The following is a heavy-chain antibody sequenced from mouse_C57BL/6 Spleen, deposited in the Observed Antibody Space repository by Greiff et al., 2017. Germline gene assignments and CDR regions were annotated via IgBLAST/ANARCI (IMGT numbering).Heavy chain of an antibody. D-gene: IGHD1-1*01. CDR2: ISPGDGDT. V-gene: IGHV1-82*01. CDR3: ARDYYGRSYAMDY. CDR1: GYAFSSSW. Sequence: VQLQQSGPELVKPGASVKISCKASGYAFSSSWMNWVKQRPGKGLEWIGRISPGDGDTNYNGKFKGKATLTADKSSSTAYMQLSSLTSADSAVYFCARDYYGRSYAMDYWGQGTSVTVSS. J-gene: IGHJ4*01.